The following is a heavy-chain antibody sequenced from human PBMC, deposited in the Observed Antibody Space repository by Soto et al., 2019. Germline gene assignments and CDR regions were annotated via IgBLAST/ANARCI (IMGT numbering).Heavy chain of an antibody. D-gene: IGHD4-17*01. Sequence: SETLSLTCPVSGGSISSSNWWSWVRQTPGKGLEWIGKIYHSGSTNYNPFLKSRVTISVDKSKNQFSLNFNSVTASDTALYYCVSQRTTVLTQAYFDYWGPGALVTVSS. CDR3: VSQRTTVLTQAYFDY. J-gene: IGHJ4*02. CDR1: GGSISSSNW. V-gene: IGHV4-4*02. CDR2: IYHSGST.